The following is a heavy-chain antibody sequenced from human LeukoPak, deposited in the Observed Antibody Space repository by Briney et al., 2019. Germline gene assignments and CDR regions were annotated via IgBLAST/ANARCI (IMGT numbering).Heavy chain of an antibody. CDR1: EFTVSSNY. CDR3: AKEGYYGSGSYYFDY. J-gene: IGHJ4*02. Sequence: GGSLRLSCAASEFTVSSNYMSWVRQAPGKGLEWVSVMYSDGITYYADSVKGRFTISRDDSKNTLYLQMNSLRAEDTAVYYCAKEGYYGSGSYYFDYWGQGTLVTVSS. V-gene: IGHV3-53*05. CDR2: MYSDGIT. D-gene: IGHD3-10*01.